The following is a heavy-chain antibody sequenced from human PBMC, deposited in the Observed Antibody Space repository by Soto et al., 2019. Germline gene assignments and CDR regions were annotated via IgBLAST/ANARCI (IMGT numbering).Heavy chain of an antibody. Sequence: QVQLQESGPGLVKPSQTLSLTCTVSGGSISSGDYYWSWIRQPPGKGMEWIGYIYYSGSTHYNPSLNGLVTISVDTSKNKSSLKLSSVTAADTAVYYCARGTHFWSGYLQFDYWGQGTLVTVSS. CDR1: GGSISSGDYY. CDR3: ARGTHFWSGYLQFDY. CDR2: IYYSGST. J-gene: IGHJ4*02. V-gene: IGHV4-30-4*01. D-gene: IGHD3-3*02.